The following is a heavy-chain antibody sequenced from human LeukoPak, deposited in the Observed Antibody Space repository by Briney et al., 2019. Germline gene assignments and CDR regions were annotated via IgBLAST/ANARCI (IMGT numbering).Heavy chain of an antibody. Sequence: GGPLRLSCAASGFTFSNGWVSWVRQAPGKGQEWVGRIKRKSEGGTTDYAAPVKGRFTISRDDSKNTLYLQMNSLKIEDTAVYYCSTDEWSWGQGTLVTVSS. CDR2: IKRKSEGGTT. J-gene: IGHJ5*02. D-gene: IGHD3-3*01. CDR1: GFTFSNGW. CDR3: STDEWS. V-gene: IGHV3-15*01.